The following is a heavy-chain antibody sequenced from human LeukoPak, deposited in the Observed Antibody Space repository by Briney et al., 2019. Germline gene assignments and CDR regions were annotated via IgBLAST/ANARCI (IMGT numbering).Heavy chain of an antibody. CDR2: ISGSGGNT. D-gene: IGHD1-26*01. Sequence: GGSLRLSCAASGFTFSSYGMHWVRQAPGKGLWWVSAISGSGGNTYYADSVKGRFTISRENSKNTLYLQMNSLRADDTAVYYCAKDDGGSYYIYSYYMDVWGKGTTVTISS. CDR1: GFTFSSYG. CDR3: AKDDGGSYYIYSYYMDV. J-gene: IGHJ6*03. V-gene: IGHV3-23*01.